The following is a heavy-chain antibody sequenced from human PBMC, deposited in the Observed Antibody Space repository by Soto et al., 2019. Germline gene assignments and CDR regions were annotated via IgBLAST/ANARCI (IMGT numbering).Heavy chain of an antibody. CDR2: ISSSGSTI. Sequence: PGGSLRLSCAASGFTFSSYEMNWVRQAPGKGLEWVSYISSSGSTIYYADSVKGRFTISRDNSKNTLYLQMNSLRVEDTAVYYCAKPSTRYCGGDCSWDYWGQGTLVTVSS. J-gene: IGHJ4*02. CDR3: AKPSTRYCGGDCSWDY. D-gene: IGHD2-21*02. V-gene: IGHV3-48*03. CDR1: GFTFSSYE.